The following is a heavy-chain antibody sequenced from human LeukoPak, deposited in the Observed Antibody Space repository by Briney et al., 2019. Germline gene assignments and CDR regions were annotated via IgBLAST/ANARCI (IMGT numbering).Heavy chain of an antibody. CDR3: VRDTYRTAVAGSSGLGY. Sequence: GSLRLSCAASGFTFGTYWMGWVRQAPGKGLEWVANIKQDGSEKSYVDSVKGRFTISRDNVKNSVYLQMHSLRADDTAIYYCVRDTYRTAVAGSSGLGYWGQGTLVTVSS. J-gene: IGHJ4*02. CDR2: IKQDGSEK. CDR1: GFTFGTYW. V-gene: IGHV3-7*01. D-gene: IGHD6-19*01.